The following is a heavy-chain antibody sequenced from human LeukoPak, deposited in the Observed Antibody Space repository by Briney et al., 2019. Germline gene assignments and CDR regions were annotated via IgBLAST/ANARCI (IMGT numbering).Heavy chain of an antibody. J-gene: IGHJ6*02. Sequence: GGSLRLSCAAPGFTVSSNYMSWVRQAPGKGLEWVSVIYSGGSTYYADSVKGRFTISRDNSKNTLYLQMNSLRAEDTAVYYCASTLYRYSSSWYDETDYYYYYGMDVWGQGTTVTVSS. CDR3: ASTLYRYSSSWYDETDYYYYYGMDV. CDR1: GFTVSSNY. CDR2: IYSGGST. V-gene: IGHV3-66*01. D-gene: IGHD6-13*01.